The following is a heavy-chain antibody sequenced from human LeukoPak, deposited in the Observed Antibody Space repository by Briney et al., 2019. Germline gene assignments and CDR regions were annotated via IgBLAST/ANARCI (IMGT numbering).Heavy chain of an antibody. CDR2: ISYDGSNK. Sequence: GGSLRLSRAASGFTFSSYGLHWVRQAPGKGLERGAVISYDGSNKYYADSVKGRLTISRDNSKNTLYLQMNRLRAEDTAVYYCAKGPLPFMVRGVIAYWGQGTLVTVSS. CDR3: AKGPLPFMVRGVIAY. J-gene: IGHJ4*02. V-gene: IGHV3-30*18. D-gene: IGHD3-10*01. CDR1: GFTFSSYG.